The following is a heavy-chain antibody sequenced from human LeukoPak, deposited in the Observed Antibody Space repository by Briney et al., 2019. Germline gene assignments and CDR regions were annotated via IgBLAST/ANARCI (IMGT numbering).Heavy chain of an antibody. CDR1: GGSFSGYY. J-gene: IGHJ4*02. Sequence: SSETLSLTCAVYGGSFSGYYWSWIRQPPGQGLEWIGEINHSGSTNYNPSLKSRVTISVDTSKNQFSLKLSSVTAADTAVYYCARGRAYYYDSSDYDPPLIDYWGQGTLVTVSS. D-gene: IGHD3-22*01. V-gene: IGHV4-34*01. CDR2: INHSGST. CDR3: ARGRAYYYDSSDYDPPLIDY.